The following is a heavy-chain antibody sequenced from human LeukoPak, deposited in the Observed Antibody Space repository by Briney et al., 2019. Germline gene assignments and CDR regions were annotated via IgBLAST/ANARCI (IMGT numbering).Heavy chain of an antibody. D-gene: IGHD2-2*01. CDR3: ARELVYCSSTSCYGVSGYFDY. V-gene: IGHV3-20*04. J-gene: IGHJ4*02. Sequence: GGSLRLSCAASGFTFDDYAMNWVRQAPGKGLEWVSGINWNGGNTAYADSVKGRFTISRDNAKNSLYLQMNSLRAEDTAVYYCARELVYCSSTSCYGVSGYFDYWGQGTLVTVSS. CDR1: GFTFDDYA. CDR2: INWNGGNT.